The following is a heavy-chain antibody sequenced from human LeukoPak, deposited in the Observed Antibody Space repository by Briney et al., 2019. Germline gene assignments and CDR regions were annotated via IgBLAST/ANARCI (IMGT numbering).Heavy chain of an antibody. J-gene: IGHJ4*02. D-gene: IGHD2-2*01. CDR2: ISYDGSNK. V-gene: IGHV3-30*18. CDR3: AKAPGGCSSTSCYSLDY. CDR1: GFTFSSYG. Sequence: GRSLRLSCAASGFTFSSYGMHWVRQAPGKGLEWVAVISYDGSNKYYADSVKGRFTISRDNSKNTLYLQMDSLRAEDTAVYYCAKAPGGCSSTSCYSLDYWGQGTLVTVSS.